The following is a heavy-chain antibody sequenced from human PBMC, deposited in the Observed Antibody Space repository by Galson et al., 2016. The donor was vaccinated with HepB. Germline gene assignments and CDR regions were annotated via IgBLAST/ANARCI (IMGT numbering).Heavy chain of an antibody. J-gene: IGHJ4*02. V-gene: IGHV3-30*18. CDR2: DSMDGRRK. Sequence: SLRLSCAGSGFLFRSYGMHWVRQAPGKGLEWVAADSMDGRRKFYSEAVKGRFTISRDNSNNMLFLQMDSLRSDDTAVYYCAKRHEYCPPVGCSVDYWGQGTLVSVSS. CDR1: GFLFRSYG. CDR3: AKRHEYCPPVGCSVDY. D-gene: IGHD2/OR15-2a*01.